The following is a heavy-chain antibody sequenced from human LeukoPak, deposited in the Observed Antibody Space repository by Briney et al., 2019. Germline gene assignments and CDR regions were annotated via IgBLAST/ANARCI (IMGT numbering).Heavy chain of an antibody. Sequence: PGGSLRLSCAASGFTFSSYGMHWVRQAPGKGLEWVAVISYDGSNKYYADSVKGRFTISRDNSKNTLYLQMNSLRAEDTAVYYCAKVPIVVVPAVAYWYFDLWGRGTLVTVSS. V-gene: IGHV3-30*18. CDR1: GFTFSSYG. D-gene: IGHD2-2*01. CDR3: AKVPIVVVPAVAYWYFDL. J-gene: IGHJ2*01. CDR2: ISYDGSNK.